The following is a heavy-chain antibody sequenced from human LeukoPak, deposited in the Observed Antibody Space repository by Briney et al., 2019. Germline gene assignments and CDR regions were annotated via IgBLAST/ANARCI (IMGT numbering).Heavy chain of an antibody. J-gene: IGHJ4*02. V-gene: IGHV3-11*04. CDR2: ISSSGSAI. Sequence: PGGSLRLSCAASGFSFSDYYMAWIRQAPGKGLEWISFISSSGSAIYYADSVKGRFTISRDNSKNTLYLQMNSLRAEDTAVYYCAKDLKGYCTNGVCYNFDYWGQGTLVTVSS. CDR1: GFSFSDYY. CDR3: AKDLKGYCTNGVCYNFDY. D-gene: IGHD2-8*01.